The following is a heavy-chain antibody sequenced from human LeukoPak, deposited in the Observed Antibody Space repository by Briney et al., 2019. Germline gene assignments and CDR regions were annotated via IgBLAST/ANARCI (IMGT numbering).Heavy chain of an antibody. CDR3: AGTYYYDSNGYPFDY. D-gene: IGHD3-22*01. CDR1: GYTFTGYY. V-gene: IGHV1-2*06. CDR2: INPNSGGT. Sequence: GASVKVSCKASGYTFTGYYMHWVRQAPGQGLEWMGRINPNSGGTNYAQKFQGRVTMTRDTSISTAYMALSRLRSDDTAVYYCAGTYYYDSNGYPFDYWGQGTLVTVSS. J-gene: IGHJ4*02.